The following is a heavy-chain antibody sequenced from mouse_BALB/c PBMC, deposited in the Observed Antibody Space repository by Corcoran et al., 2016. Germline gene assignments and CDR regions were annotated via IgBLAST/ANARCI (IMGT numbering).Heavy chain of an antibody. CDR2: IYWDDDK. V-gene: IGHV8-12*01. CDR1: GFSLSPYGMG. Sequence: QVTLTESGSGILEPSRTLRKTCSYSGFSLSPYGMGVRWIRQPSGKGLEWRAHIYWDDDKRYNLSLKSRSTLPKDTSSNQVFLKITSVDTADTATVYCSRRAHDYSYYFDYLGQGTTLTVSS. D-gene: IGHD2-4*01. J-gene: IGHJ2*01. CDR3: SRRAHDYSYYFDY.